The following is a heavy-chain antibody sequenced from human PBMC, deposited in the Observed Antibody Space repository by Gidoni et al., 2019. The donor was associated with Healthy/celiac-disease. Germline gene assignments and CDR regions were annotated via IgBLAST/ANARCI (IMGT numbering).Heavy chain of an antibody. Sequence: QVQLQQWGAGLLKPSETLSLTCAVYGGSFSGYYWRWIRQPPGKGLEWIGEINHSGSTNYNPALKSRVTISVDTSKNQFSLKLSSVTAADTAVYYCARGRTEPTYSSSWYKHYFDYWGQGTLVTVSS. J-gene: IGHJ4*02. V-gene: IGHV4-34*01. D-gene: IGHD6-13*01. CDR2: INHSGST. CDR1: GGSFSGYY. CDR3: ARGRTEPTYSSSWYKHYFDY.